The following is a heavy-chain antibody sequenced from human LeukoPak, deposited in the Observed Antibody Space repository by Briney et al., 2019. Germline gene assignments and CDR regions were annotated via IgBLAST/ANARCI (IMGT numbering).Heavy chain of an antibody. Sequence: PGRSLRLSCAASGFTFSSYGMHWVRQAPGKGLEWVAVISYDGSNKYYPDSVKGRFTISRDNSKNTLYLQMNSLRAEDTAVYYCAKSDWSYDAFDFWGQGTMVTVSS. D-gene: IGHD1-26*01. CDR3: AKSDWSYDAFDF. CDR2: ISYDGSNK. V-gene: IGHV3-30*18. CDR1: GFTFSSYG. J-gene: IGHJ3*01.